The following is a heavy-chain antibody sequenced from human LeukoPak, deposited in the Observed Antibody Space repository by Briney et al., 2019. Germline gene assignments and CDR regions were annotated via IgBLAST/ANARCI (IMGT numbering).Heavy chain of an antibody. J-gene: IGHJ4*02. CDR2: IFYSVNT. CDR3: ARRRQDGTGHHYFDL. V-gene: IGHV4-39*02. CDR1: GDSISSTSCC. Sequence: SETLSLTCYLSGDSISSTSCCWNWIRQPPGRGLEWIGTIFYSVNTVYNPSLKSRVTVSADTSNNHFSLKLSSVTAADTAVYYCARRRQDGTGHHYFDLWGQGTLVTVTS. D-gene: IGHD3-10*01.